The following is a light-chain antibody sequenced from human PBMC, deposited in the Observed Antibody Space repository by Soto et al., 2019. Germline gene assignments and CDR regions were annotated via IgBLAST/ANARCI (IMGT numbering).Light chain of an antibody. J-gene: IGLJ2*01. CDR3: SSYTSSNTLL. CDR1: ISNVGGYNY. Sequence: QSALTQPASVSGSPGQSITISCTGTISNVGGYNYVSWYQQHPGKAPKLMIYEVSNRPSGVSDRFSGSKSANTASLTISGLQAEDEADYYCSSYTSSNTLLFGGGTKLTVL. V-gene: IGLV2-14*01. CDR2: EVS.